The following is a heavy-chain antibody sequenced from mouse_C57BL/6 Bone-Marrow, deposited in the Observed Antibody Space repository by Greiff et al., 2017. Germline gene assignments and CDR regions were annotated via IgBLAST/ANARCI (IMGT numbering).Heavy chain of an antibody. V-gene: IGHV2-5*01. D-gene: IGHD1-1*01. Sequence: QVQLKESGPGLVQPSQSLSITCTVSGFSLTSYGVHWVRQSPGKGLEWLGVIWRGGSTDYNAAFMSRLSITKDNSKSQVFFKMNSLQADDTAIYYCAKTGYYGSSYGYWYFDVWGTGTTVTVSS. J-gene: IGHJ1*03. CDR2: IWRGGST. CDR3: AKTGYYGSSYGYWYFDV. CDR1: GFSLTSYG.